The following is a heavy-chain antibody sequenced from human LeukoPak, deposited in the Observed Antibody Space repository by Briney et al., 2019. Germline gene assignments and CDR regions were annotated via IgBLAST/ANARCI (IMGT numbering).Heavy chain of an antibody. V-gene: IGHV1-8*01. Sequence: ASVKVSCKASGYTFTSYDINWVRQATGQGLEWMGWMNPNSGNTGCAQKFQGRVTMTRNTSISTAYMELSSLRSEDTAVYYCARGRRDDFWSGYYRENWFDPWGQGTLVTVSS. J-gene: IGHJ5*02. CDR1: GYTFTSYD. D-gene: IGHD3-3*01. CDR2: MNPNSGNT. CDR3: ARGRRDDFWSGYYRENWFDP.